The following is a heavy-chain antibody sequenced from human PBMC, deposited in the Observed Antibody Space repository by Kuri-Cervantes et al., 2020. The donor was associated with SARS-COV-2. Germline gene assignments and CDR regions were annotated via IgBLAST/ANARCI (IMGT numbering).Heavy chain of an antibody. D-gene: IGHD3-22*01. CDR1: GFAVSSNY. Sequence: GESLKISCAASGFAVSSNYMSWVRQAPGKGLEWVSIIYSDGSTYYADSVKGRFTTSRDNSKNTLYLQMNSLRAEDTAVYYCARDLVDSSGYSGLGYWGQGTLVTVSS. V-gene: IGHV3-53*01. CDR2: IYSDGST. J-gene: IGHJ4*02. CDR3: ARDLVDSSGYSGLGY.